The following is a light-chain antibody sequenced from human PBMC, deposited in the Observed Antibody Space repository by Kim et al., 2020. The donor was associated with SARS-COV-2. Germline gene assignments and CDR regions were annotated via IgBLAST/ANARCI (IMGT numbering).Light chain of an antibody. V-gene: IGLV1-44*01. CDR2: TNN. CDR3: STWDDSLNGPV. CDR1: NSNIGRNP. Sequence: QSVLTQAPSASGTPGQRVTISCSGGNSNIGRNPVHWYQQHPGTAPTLLIYTNNKRPSGVPDRFSGSTSGTSASLAISGLQSEDEANYYCSTWDDSLNGPVFGGGTQLTVL. J-gene: IGLJ3*02.